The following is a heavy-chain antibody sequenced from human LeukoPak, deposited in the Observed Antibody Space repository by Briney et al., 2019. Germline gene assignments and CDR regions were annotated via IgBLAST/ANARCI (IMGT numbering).Heavy chain of an antibody. CDR3: ARGRYCSSTSCPNDAFDI. J-gene: IGHJ3*02. Sequence: GASVKVSCKASGGTFSSYAISWVRQATGQGLEWMGWMNPNSGNTGYAQKFQGRVTITRNTSISTAYMELSSLRSEDTAVYYCARGRYCSSTSCPNDAFDIWGQGTMVTVSS. CDR2: MNPNSGNT. CDR1: GGTFSSYA. V-gene: IGHV1-8*03. D-gene: IGHD2-2*01.